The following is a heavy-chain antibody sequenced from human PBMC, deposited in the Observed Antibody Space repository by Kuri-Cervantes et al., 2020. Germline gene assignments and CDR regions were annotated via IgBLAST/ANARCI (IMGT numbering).Heavy chain of an antibody. CDR2: INPNSGGT. Sequence: ASVKVSCKASGYTFTGYYMHWVRQAPGQGLEWMGWINPNSGGTNYAQKFQGRVTMTRDTSISTAYMELSRLRSDDTAVYYCARGYCSSTSCYDFDYWGQGNLVTVSS. V-gene: IGHV1-2*02. D-gene: IGHD2-2*01. J-gene: IGHJ4*02. CDR1: GYTFTGYY. CDR3: ARGYCSSTSCYDFDY.